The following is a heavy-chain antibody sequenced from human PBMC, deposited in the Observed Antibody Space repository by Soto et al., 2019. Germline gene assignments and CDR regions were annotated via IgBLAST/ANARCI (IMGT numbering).Heavy chain of an antibody. CDR2: IWYDGSHT. V-gene: IGHV3-30*02. CDR1: GFTFSTYG. D-gene: IGHD1-26*01. J-gene: IGHJ5*02. CDR3: AKGDIVGATTYNWFDP. Sequence: HPGGSLRLSCAASGFTFSTYGMHWVRQAPGKGPEWVTFIWYDGSHTYYVDSVKGRFTVSRGNSKNTLYLQMNSLTAEDTAVYYCAKGDIVGATTYNWFDPWGQGTLVTVSS.